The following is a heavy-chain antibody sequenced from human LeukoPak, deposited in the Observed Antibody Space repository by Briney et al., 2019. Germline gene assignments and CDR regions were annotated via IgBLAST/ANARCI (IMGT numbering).Heavy chain of an antibody. J-gene: IGHJ4*02. Sequence: SETLSLTCTVSGGSISSYYWSWIRQPPGKGLEWIGYIYYSGSTNYNPSLKSRVTISVDTSKNQFSPNLSSAPAADTAVYHCAGNHLYSNDLFYYSGQGNLVTVSS. CDR2: IYYSGST. D-gene: IGHD6-13*01. V-gene: IGHV4-59*01. CDR3: AGNHLYSNDLFYY. CDR1: GGSISSYY.